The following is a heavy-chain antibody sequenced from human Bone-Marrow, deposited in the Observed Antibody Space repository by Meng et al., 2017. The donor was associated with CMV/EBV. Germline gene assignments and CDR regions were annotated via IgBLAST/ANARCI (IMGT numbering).Heavy chain of an antibody. V-gene: IGHV4-34*01. CDR2: INHSGST. CDR3: ARVFILQQNIVVVPAATTHYFDY. D-gene: IGHD2-2*01. J-gene: IGHJ4*02. CDR1: GGSFSGYY. Sequence: GSLRLSCAVHGGSFSGYYWSWIRQPPGKGLEWIGEINHSGSTNYNPSLKSRVTISVDTSKNQFSLKLSSVTAADTAVYYCARVFILQQNIVVVPAATTHYFDYWGQGTLVTVSS.